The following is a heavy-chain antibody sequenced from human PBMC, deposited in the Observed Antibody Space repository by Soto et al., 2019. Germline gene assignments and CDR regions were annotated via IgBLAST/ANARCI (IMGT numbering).Heavy chain of an antibody. V-gene: IGHV2-5*02. D-gene: IGHD6-13*01. J-gene: IGHJ4*02. CDR1: GFSLSTSGVG. CDR2: IYWDDAK. CDR3: AHLYSSCWVFDY. Sequence: QITLKESGPTLVKPTQTLTMTCTFSGFSLSTSGVGVGWIRPPPVKALEWLALIYWDDAKRYSPPLTSRLTITKDTSNNRVVLTMTNMDPVDTARYYCAHLYSSCWVFDYCGQGTLDTVAS.